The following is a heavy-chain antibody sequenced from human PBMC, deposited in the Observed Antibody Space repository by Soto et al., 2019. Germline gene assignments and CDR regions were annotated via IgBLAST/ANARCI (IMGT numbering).Heavy chain of an antibody. J-gene: IGHJ3*02. D-gene: IGHD5-12*01. CDR2: INPNSGGT. CDR3: ARGFSGYESVDAFDI. Sequence: ASVKVSCKASGYTFTGYYMHWVRQAPGQGLEWMGWINPNSGGTNYAQKFQGWVTMTRDTSISTAYMELSRLRSDDTAVYYCARGFSGYESVDAFDIWGQGTMVTVSS. CDR1: GYTFTGYY. V-gene: IGHV1-2*04.